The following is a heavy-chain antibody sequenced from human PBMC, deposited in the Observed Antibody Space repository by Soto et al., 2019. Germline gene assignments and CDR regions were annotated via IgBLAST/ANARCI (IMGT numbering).Heavy chain of an antibody. V-gene: IGHV2-5*02. Sequence: QITLKESGPTLVKPTQTLTLTCTFSGSSLTTRGVGVGWIRQPPGKALECLALIYWDDDKRYSPSLQSRLSTXKXTXXDQVVLTMTNVDPVDTATYYCAHIPNYYQYDWFDPWGQGTLVSVSS. CDR1: GSSLTTRGVG. CDR3: AHIPNYYQYDWFDP. CDR2: IYWDDDK. J-gene: IGHJ5*02. D-gene: IGHD3-16*01.